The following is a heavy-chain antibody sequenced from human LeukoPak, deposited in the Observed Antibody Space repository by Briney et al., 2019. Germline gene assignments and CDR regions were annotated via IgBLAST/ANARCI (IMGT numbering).Heavy chain of an antibody. CDR3: ARTWGDFWSGYLYYFGY. D-gene: IGHD3-3*01. CDR2: IYYSGST. V-gene: IGHV4-30-4*08. CDR1: GGSISSGDYY. Sequence: SETLSLTCTVSGGSISSGDYYWSWIRQPPGKVLEWIGYIYYSGSTYYNPSLKSRVTISVDTSKNQFSLKLSSVTAADTAVYYCARTWGDFWSGYLYYFGYWGQGTLVTVSS. J-gene: IGHJ4*02.